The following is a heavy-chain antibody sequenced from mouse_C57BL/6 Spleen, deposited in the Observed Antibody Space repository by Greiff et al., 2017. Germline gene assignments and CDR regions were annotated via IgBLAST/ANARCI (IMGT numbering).Heavy chain of an antibody. CDR3: ARDYSNYSGRYFDV. CDR1: GYTFTSYW. Sequence: VQLQQPGAELVKPGASVKMSCKASGYTFTSYWITWVKQRPGQGLEWIGDIYPGSGSTNYNEKFKSKATLTVDTSSSTAYMQLSSLTSEDSAVYYCARDYSNYSGRYFDVWGTGTTVTVSS. V-gene: IGHV1-55*01. J-gene: IGHJ1*03. D-gene: IGHD2-5*01. CDR2: IYPGSGST.